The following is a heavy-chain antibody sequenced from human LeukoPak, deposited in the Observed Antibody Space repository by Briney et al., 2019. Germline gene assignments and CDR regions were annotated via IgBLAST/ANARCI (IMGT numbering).Heavy chain of an antibody. CDR3: TRVTIFGVVMVDGMDV. V-gene: IGHV3-49*03. CDR2: IRSKAYGGTT. CDR1: GFTFGDYA. D-gene: IGHD3-3*01. J-gene: IGHJ6*02. Sequence: GGSLRLSCTASGFTFGDYAMSWLRQAPGKGLEWVGFIRSKAYGGTTEYAASVKGRFTISRDDSKSIAYLQMNSLKTEDTAVYYCTRVTIFGVVMVDGMDVWGQGTTVTVSS.